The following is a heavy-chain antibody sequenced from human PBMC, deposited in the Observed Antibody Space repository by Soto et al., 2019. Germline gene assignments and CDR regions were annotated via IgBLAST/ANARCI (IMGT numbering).Heavy chain of an antibody. CDR3: ARVRRGWYNEFDH. J-gene: IGHJ4*02. CDR1: GGSVSSGSYY. Sequence: SETLSLTCTVSGGSVSSGSYYWSWIRQPPGKGLEWIGYIYYSGSTNYNPSLKSRVTISVDTSKNQFSLKLSSVTAADTAVYYFARVRRGWYNEFDHWGQASLVTFSS. D-gene: IGHD6-19*01. CDR2: IYYSGST. V-gene: IGHV4-61*01.